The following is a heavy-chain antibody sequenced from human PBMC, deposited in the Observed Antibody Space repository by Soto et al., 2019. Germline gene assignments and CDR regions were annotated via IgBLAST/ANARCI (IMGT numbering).Heavy chain of an antibody. V-gene: IGHV2-5*01. CDR2: IYWNDDK. CDR1: GFSLSTSGLG. D-gene: IGHD6-19*01. Sequence: QITLKESGPTLVRPTQTLTLTRTFSGFSLSTSGLGVGWIRQPPGKALEWLALIYWNDDKRYSPSLKARLTITKDTSKNQVVLTMTNMDPVDTATYYCAHRLSGWYLFDYWGQGTLVTVSS. J-gene: IGHJ4*02. CDR3: AHRLSGWYLFDY.